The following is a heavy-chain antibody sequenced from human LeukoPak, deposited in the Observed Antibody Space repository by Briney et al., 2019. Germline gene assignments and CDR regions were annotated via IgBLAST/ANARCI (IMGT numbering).Heavy chain of an antibody. CDR1: GFTFSSYA. J-gene: IGHJ4*02. CDR3: ARGPSGYHNT. Sequence: GGSLRLSCAASGFTFSSYAMHWVRQAPGKGLEWVAVISYDGSNKYYADSVKGRFTISRDNSKNTLYLQMNSLRAEDAAVYYCARGPSGYHNTGGQGTLVTVSS. D-gene: IGHD5-12*01. V-gene: IGHV3-30*14. CDR2: ISYDGSNK.